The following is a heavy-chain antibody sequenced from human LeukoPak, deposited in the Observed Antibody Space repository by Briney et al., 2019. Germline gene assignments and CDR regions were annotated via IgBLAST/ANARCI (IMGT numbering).Heavy chain of an antibody. V-gene: IGHV3-9*01. J-gene: IGHJ4*02. Sequence: GGSLRLSCAASGFPFDDSAMHWVRQAPGKGLEWVSGINWNSGNINYADSARGRFTVSRDNAKNSLYLQMNSLKTEDTAFYYCARGLPGYTSGWSIDYWGQGTLVTVSS. D-gene: IGHD6-19*01. CDR2: INWNSGNI. CDR1: GFPFDDSA. CDR3: ARGLPGYTSGWSIDY.